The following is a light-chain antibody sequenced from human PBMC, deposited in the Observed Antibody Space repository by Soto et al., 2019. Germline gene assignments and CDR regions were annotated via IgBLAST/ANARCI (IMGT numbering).Light chain of an antibody. J-gene: IGLJ1*01. CDR1: SSDVGGYNY. Sequence: SVLTQPASVSGSPGQSITISCTGTSSDVGGYNYVSWYRQHPGRAPKLMIYDVSNRPSGVSNRFAGSKSGNTASLTISGLQAEDEADYYCSSYTRSSTCLFGTGTKFTVL. CDR2: DVS. V-gene: IGLV2-14*01. CDR3: SSYTRSSTCL.